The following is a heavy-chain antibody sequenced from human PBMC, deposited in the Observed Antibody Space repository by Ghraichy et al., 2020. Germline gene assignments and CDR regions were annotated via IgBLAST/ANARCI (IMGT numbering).Heavy chain of an antibody. Sequence: TLSLTCTVSGGSISSHYWSWIRQSPGKGLEWIGYIYYSGVTNYNPSLKSRVTISLDTSKDQFSLKLNSVTAADTAVYYCARVPRSAMTAVFWYFDLWGRGTLVTVSS. J-gene: IGHJ2*01. V-gene: IGHV4-59*11. D-gene: IGHD2-21*02. CDR2: IYYSGVT. CDR1: GGSISSHY. CDR3: ARVPRSAMTAVFWYFDL.